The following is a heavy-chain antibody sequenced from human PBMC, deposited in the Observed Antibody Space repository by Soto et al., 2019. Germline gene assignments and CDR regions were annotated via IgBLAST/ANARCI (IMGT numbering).Heavy chain of an antibody. Sequence: LQLQESGPGLVKPSETLSLTCTVSGDSIRNRNYYWGWIRQPPGKGLEWIVSRYDDERTFYNPSLKRRVTGFIDTSKTQFSLKMTSVTAADMGVYYCASVIDEGISGYYLDVWGQGNLVTVSS. CDR2: RYDDERT. J-gene: IGHJ4*02. CDR3: ASVIDEGISGYYLDV. V-gene: IGHV4-39*01. D-gene: IGHD3-22*01. CDR1: GDSIRNRNYY.